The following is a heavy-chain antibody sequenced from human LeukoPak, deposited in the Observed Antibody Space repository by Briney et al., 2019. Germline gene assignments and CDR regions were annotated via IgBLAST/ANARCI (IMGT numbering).Heavy chain of an antibody. CDR2: INPSGGST. J-gene: IGHJ3*02. Sequence: ASVKVSCKASGYTFTSYHMHWVRQAPGQGLEWMGIINPSGGSTSYAQKFQGRVTMTRDTSTSTVYMELSSLRSEDTAVYYCASEYSYGLGAFDIWGQGTMVTVSS. V-gene: IGHV1-46*01. CDR3: ASEYSYGLGAFDI. CDR1: GYTFTSYH. D-gene: IGHD5-18*01.